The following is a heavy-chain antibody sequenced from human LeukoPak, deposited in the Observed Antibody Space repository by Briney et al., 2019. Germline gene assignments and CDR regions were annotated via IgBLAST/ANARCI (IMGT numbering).Heavy chain of an antibody. V-gene: IGHV3-23*01. Sequence: GGSLRLSCAASGFTFSSYAMSWVRQAPGKGLEWVSAISGSGGSTYYADSVKGRFTISRDNSKNTLYLQMNSLGAEDTAVYYCAKQKRFLEWLLSTPSPTYFDYWGQGTLVTVSS. CDR3: AKQKRFLEWLLSTPSPTYFDY. CDR1: GFTFSSYA. CDR2: ISGSGGST. D-gene: IGHD3-3*01. J-gene: IGHJ4*02.